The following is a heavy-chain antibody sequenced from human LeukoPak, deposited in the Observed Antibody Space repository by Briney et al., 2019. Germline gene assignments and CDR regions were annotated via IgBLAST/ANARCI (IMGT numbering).Heavy chain of an antibody. CDR1: GFTFSSNW. J-gene: IGHJ4*02. Sequence: QAGGSLRLSSAASGFTFSSNWMSWVRQAPGRGLEWVAKIKEDGSARYYVDSVKGRFTISRDNAKNSLYLQMNNLRAEDTAVYYCARVVVRQVYDYWGQGTLVTVSS. CDR2: IKEDGSAR. V-gene: IGHV3-7*01. CDR3: ARVVVRQVYDY. D-gene: IGHD2-15*01.